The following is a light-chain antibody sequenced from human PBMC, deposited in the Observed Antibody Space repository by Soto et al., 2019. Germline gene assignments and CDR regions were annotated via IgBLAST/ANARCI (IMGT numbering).Light chain of an antibody. V-gene: IGKV3-11*01. CDR3: QQRSNWPLT. CDR2: DAS. J-gene: IGKJ4*01. Sequence: EIVLTQSPATLSLSPWKRATLSCRASQSVSSFLAWYQQKPGQAPRLLIYDASNRATGIPARFSGSGSGTDFTLTISRLEPEDFAVYYCQQRSNWPLTFGGGTKVEIK. CDR1: QSVSSF.